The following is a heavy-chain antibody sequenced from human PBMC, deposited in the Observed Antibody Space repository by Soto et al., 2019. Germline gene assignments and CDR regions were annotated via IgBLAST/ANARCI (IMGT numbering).Heavy chain of an antibody. CDR2: IDYNGVT. J-gene: IGHJ4*02. CDR1: GGSIYRSGYY. Sequence: SETLSLTCTVSGGSIYRSGYYWGWIRQPPGRGLEWIGNIDYNGVTYSNPSLKSRVTISRDTSKNQFSLKLTSVTAADTALYYCGKVLVGATGHTDSDSWGPGALVTVSS. CDR3: GKVLVGATGHTDSDS. V-gene: IGHV4-39*01. D-gene: IGHD2-15*01.